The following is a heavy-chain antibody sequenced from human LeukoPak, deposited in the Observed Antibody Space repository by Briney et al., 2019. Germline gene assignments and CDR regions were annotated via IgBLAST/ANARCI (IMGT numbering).Heavy chain of an antibody. V-gene: IGHV3-30*18. J-gene: IGHJ4*02. CDR3: AKDAIVVVVAAYFDY. D-gene: IGHD2-15*01. Sequence: GRSLRLSCAASGFTFSSYGVHWVRQAPGKGLEWVAVISYDGSNKYYADSVKGRFTISRDNSKNALYLQMNSLRAEDTAVYYCAKDAIVVVVAAYFDYWGQGTLVTVSS. CDR2: ISYDGSNK. CDR1: GFTFSSYG.